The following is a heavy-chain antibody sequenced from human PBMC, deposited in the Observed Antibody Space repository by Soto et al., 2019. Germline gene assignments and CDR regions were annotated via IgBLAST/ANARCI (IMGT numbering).Heavy chain of an antibody. Sequence: GGSLRLSCAASGFTFSSYAMHWVRQAPGKGLEWVAVISYDGSNKYYADSVKGRFTISRDNSKNTLYLQMNSLRAEDTAVYYCARDRGIQLWNNYYGMDVWGQGTTVTVSS. V-gene: IGHV3-30-3*01. J-gene: IGHJ6*02. CDR2: ISYDGSNK. CDR3: ARDRGIQLWNNYYGMDV. D-gene: IGHD5-18*01. CDR1: GFTFSSYA.